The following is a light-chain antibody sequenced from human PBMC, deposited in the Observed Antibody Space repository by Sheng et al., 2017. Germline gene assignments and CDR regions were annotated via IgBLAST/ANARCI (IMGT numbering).Light chain of an antibody. CDR3: QKYHSAPL. Sequence: DIQMTQSPSSVSASVGERVTITCRASQGIYNYLAWYQQKPGKVPKLLIYAASTLQSGVPSRFSGSGSGTDFTLTISSLQPEDVATYYCQKYHSAPLFGQGTRLEIK. V-gene: IGKV1-27*01. CDR2: AAS. CDR1: QGIYNY. J-gene: IGKJ5*01.